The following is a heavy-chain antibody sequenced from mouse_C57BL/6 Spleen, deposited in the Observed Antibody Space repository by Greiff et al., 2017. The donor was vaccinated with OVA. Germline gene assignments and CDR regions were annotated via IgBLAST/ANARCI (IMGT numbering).Heavy chain of an antibody. CDR1: GFTFSSYA. CDR3: AREAYYGNYEGYFDY. D-gene: IGHD2-10*01. Sequence: EVHLVESGGGLVKPGGSLKLSCAASGFTFSSYAMSWVRQTPEKRLEWVATISDGGSYTYYPDNVKGRFTISRDNAKNNLYLQMSHLKSEDTAMYYCAREAYYGNYEGYFDYWGQGTTLTVSS. J-gene: IGHJ2*01. CDR2: ISDGGSYT. V-gene: IGHV5-4*01.